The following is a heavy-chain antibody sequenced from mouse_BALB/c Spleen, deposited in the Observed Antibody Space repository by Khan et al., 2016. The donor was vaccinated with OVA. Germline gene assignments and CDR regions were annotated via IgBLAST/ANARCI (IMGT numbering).Heavy chain of an antibody. Sequence: EVQLQESGPGLVKPSQSLSLTCTVTGYAITSDYAWNWIRQFPGNKLEWMGNINYSGNTSYNPSLKSRISITRDTSKNQFFLLLNSVTTEDTATCCGAKYGNYHYYAMDWWGQGTSVTVSS. J-gene: IGHJ4*01. CDR1: GYAITSDYA. V-gene: IGHV3-2*02. D-gene: IGHD2-10*02. CDR2: INYSGNT. CDR3: AKYGNYHYYAMDW.